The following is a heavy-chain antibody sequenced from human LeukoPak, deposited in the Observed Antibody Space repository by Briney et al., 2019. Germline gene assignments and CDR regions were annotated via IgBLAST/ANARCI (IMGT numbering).Heavy chain of an antibody. J-gene: IGHJ4*02. Sequence: SETLSLTCTVSGGSISSYYWSWIRQSPGKGLEWIGYSHYSGRTNYNPSLKSRVTISVDASKNHFSLELTSVTAADTAVYYCVRHTGGATLDYWGQGTLVTVSS. CDR2: SHYSGRT. D-gene: IGHD1-26*01. CDR1: GGSISSYY. V-gene: IGHV4-59*08. CDR3: VRHTGGATLDY.